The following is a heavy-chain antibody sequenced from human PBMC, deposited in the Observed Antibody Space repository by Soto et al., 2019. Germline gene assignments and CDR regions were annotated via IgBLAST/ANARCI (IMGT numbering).Heavy chain of an antibody. V-gene: IGHV1-69*13. CDR3: ARDRYCSSTSCYGYYYYYGMDV. J-gene: IGHJ6*02. Sequence: SVKVSCKASGGTFSSYAISWVRQAPGQGLEWMGGIIPIFGTANYAQKFQGRVTITADESTSTAYMELSSLRSEDTAVYYCARDRYCSSTSCYGYYYYYGMDVWGQGTTVTVSS. CDR1: GGTFSSYA. D-gene: IGHD2-2*01. CDR2: IIPIFGTA.